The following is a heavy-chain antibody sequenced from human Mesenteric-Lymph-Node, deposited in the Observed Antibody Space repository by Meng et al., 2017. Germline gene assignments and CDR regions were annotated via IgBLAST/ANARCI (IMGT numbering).Heavy chain of an antibody. V-gene: IGHV7-4-1*02. Sequence: QGQSGQSGSELKRPGASGKVSCRPSGYTFTSYAINWVRQAPGQGPDWMGWIDPNTGNPTYDQGFTGRFVFSLDTSVSTAYLQINSLRADDTAVYYCARDSPLDGYSLLDYWGQGTLVTVSS. J-gene: IGHJ4*02. CDR3: ARDSPLDGYSLLDY. D-gene: IGHD5-24*01. CDR2: IDPNTGNP. CDR1: GYTFTSYA.